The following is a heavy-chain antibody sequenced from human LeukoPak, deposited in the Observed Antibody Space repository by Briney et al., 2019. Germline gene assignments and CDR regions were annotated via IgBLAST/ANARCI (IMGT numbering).Heavy chain of an antibody. Sequence: GGSLRLSCAASGFTFSSYAMHWVRQAPGKGLEWVSSISSSSSYIYYADSVKGRFTISRDNAKNSLYLQMNSLRAEDTAVYYCARDIDYGGPFDAFDIWGQGTMVTVSS. D-gene: IGHD4-23*01. CDR1: GFTFSSYA. V-gene: IGHV3-21*01. J-gene: IGHJ3*02. CDR3: ARDIDYGGPFDAFDI. CDR2: ISSSSSYI.